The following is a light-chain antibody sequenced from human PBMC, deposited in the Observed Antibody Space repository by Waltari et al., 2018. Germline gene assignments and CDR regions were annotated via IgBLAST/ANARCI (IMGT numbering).Light chain of an antibody. J-gene: IGLJ3*02. CDR2: RTD. CDR1: SSNIGSYT. CDR3: GAWDDSLNAPV. Sequence: QSVLTQPPSASATPGQRVTISCSGSSSNIGSYTVPWYQQFSGMAPRLVIYRTDQRPSGVPDRFSGSKSDTSASLAISGVQSDDEADYFCGAWDDSLNAPVFGGGTKLTVL. V-gene: IGLV1-44*01.